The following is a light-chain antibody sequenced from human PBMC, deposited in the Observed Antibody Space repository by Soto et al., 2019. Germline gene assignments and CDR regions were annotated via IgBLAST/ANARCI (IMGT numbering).Light chain of an antibody. CDR1: QSISRN. CDR2: GAS. Sequence: IVVTQSPATLSVSPRGRAALSFMASQSISRNLAWYQQKPGQAPRLLIYGASSRATGIPDRFSGSGSGTDFTLTISRLEPEDFAVYYCQQYGSSPWTFGQGTKVDI. CDR3: QQYGSSPWT. J-gene: IGKJ1*01. V-gene: IGKV3-20*01.